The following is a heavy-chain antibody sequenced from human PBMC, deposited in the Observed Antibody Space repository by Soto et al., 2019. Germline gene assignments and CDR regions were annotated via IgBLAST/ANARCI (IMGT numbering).Heavy chain of an antibody. CDR3: ARDRAYGEPNCFDP. CDR1: GSTFTSYT. Sequence: GGSLTPSCATSGSTFTSYTMHWVRQAPGKGLEWIAFMSYDGARTDYADAVKGRFTISRDTSNNTLSLQMNNLRPADTAMYFCARDRAYGEPNCFDPWGQGTLVTVSS. CDR2: MSYDGART. J-gene: IGHJ5*02. V-gene: IGHV3-30-3*01. D-gene: IGHD4-17*01.